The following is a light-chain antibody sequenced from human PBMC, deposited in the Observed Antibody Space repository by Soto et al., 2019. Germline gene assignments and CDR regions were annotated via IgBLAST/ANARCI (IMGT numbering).Light chain of an antibody. CDR1: QSISTN. CDR3: QQYNNWPPSWT. J-gene: IGKJ1*01. CDR2: YAS. Sequence: EIVMTQSPAALSVSPGERATLSCRASQSISTNLAWYQQKPGQAPRLLIYYASTRVTGIPARFSGSGSGTEFTLTISSLQSEDFAVYYCQQYNNWPPSWTFGQGTKWIS. V-gene: IGKV3-15*01.